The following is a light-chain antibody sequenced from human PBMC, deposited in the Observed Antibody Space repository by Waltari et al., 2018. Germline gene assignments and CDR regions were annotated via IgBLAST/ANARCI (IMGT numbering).Light chain of an antibody. CDR3: QSYDSSLRVV. CDR1: SPNVAGGYE. Sequence: QAVLTQPPSVSGAPGQRVIISCTGSSPNVAGGYEVHLFQQLPGRAPKLLIYGNANRPAGVPDRFSASKSGTSATLIITGLQVEDESDYYCQSYDSSLRVVFGTGTKVTV. V-gene: IGLV1-40*01. J-gene: IGLJ1*01. CDR2: GNA.